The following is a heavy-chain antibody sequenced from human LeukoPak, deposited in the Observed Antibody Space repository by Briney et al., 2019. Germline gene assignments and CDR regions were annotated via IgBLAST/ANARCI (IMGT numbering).Heavy chain of an antibody. J-gene: IGHJ3*02. V-gene: IGHV4-30-4*08. D-gene: IGHD3-22*01. CDR2: IYYNGST. Sequence: PSETLSLTCTVSGGSISSSNYYWSWIRQPPGKGLEWIGYIYYNGSTYYNPSLKSRVTISVDTSKNQFSLKLSSVTAADTAVYYCARRDYDTKAFDIWGQGTMVIVSS. CDR3: ARRDYDTKAFDI. CDR1: GGSISSSNYY.